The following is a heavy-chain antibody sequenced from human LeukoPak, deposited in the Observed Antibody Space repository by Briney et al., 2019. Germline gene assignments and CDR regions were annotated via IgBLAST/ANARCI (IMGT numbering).Heavy chain of an antibody. D-gene: IGHD3-22*01. V-gene: IGHV3-21*01. CDR2: FGTRSTSV. J-gene: IGHJ4*02. Sequence: GGSLRLSCAASGFTFSSYTMNWVRQAPGKGLEWVSSFGTRSTSVYHAGSVKGRFAISRDNAKNSLYLQMNSLRAEDTALYYCAREVSEGFDFWGQGTLVTVSS. CDR3: AREVSEGFDF. CDR1: GFTFSSYT.